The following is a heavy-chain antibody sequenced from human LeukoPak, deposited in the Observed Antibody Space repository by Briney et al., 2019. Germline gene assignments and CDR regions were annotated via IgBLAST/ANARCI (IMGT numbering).Heavy chain of an antibody. J-gene: IGHJ3*01. CDR2: INANSGGT. V-gene: IGHV1-2*06. Sequence: GASVKVSCKASGYTFTDYCMHWVRQAPGQGLEWMGRINANSGGTNYAQKFQGRVTMTGDTSISTVYMELSRLRSDDAAVYYCARTYCFDSTGSRDAFDFWGQGTMVIVST. CDR3: ARTYCFDSTGSRDAFDF. D-gene: IGHD3-22*01. CDR1: GYTFTDYC.